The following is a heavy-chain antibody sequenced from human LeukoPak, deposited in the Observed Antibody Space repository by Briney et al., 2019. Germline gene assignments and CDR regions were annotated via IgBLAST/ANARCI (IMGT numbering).Heavy chain of an antibody. CDR1: GFTFDDYG. J-gene: IGHJ3*02. D-gene: IGHD3-22*01. Sequence: GGSLRLSCAASGFTFDDYGMSWVRQAPGKGLEWVANIKQDGSEKYYVDSVKGRFTISRDNAKNSLYLQMNSLRAEDTAVYYCASGIFYDSSGYYLSVQDAFDIWGQGTMVTVSS. CDR2: IKQDGSEK. V-gene: IGHV3-7*01. CDR3: ASGIFYDSSGYYLSVQDAFDI.